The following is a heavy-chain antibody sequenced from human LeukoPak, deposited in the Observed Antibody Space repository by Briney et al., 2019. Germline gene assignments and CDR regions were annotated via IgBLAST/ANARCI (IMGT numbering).Heavy chain of an antibody. CDR2: INHSGST. CDR1: GGSFSGYY. Sequence: SETLSLTCAVYGGSFSGYYWSWIRQPPGKGLEWIGEINHSGSTNYNPSLKSRVTISVDTSKNQFSLKLSSVTAADTAVYYCAGVRYSGSNALGYWGQGTLVTVSS. D-gene: IGHD1-26*01. V-gene: IGHV4-34*01. CDR3: AGVRYSGSNALGY. J-gene: IGHJ4*02.